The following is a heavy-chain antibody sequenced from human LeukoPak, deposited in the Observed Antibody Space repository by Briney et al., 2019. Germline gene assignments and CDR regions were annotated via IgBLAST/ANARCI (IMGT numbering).Heavy chain of an antibody. CDR3: ARDQVGATTIGYYYYYMDV. CDR1: GFTFSSYG. CDR2: IKQDGSEK. D-gene: IGHD1-26*01. Sequence: GGSLTLSCAASGFTFSSYGMHWVRQAPGKGLEWVANIKQDGSEKYYVDSVKGRFTISRDNAKNSLYLQMNSLRAEDTALYYCARDQVGATTIGYYYYYMDVWGKGTTVTVSS. J-gene: IGHJ6*03. V-gene: IGHV3-7*03.